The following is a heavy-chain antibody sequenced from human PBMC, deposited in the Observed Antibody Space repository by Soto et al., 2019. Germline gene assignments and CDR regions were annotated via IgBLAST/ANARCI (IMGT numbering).Heavy chain of an antibody. CDR2: ISGSGDST. D-gene: IGHD3-22*01. CDR3: AKSSYYYDGSGYFYFDY. CDR1: GFTFSNYA. Sequence: PGGSLRLSCAASGFTFSNYAMSWVRQTPGKGLEWVSVISGSGDSTYFADSVKGRFTISRDNSKNTLYLQMNSLRAEDTAVYYCAKSSYYYDGSGYFYFDYWGQGTLVTVSS. J-gene: IGHJ4*02. V-gene: IGHV3-23*01.